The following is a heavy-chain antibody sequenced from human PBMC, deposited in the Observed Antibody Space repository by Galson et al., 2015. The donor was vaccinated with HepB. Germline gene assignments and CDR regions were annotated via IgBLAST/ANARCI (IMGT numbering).Heavy chain of an antibody. Sequence: SLRLSCAASGVTLSSYTMNWVRQTPGKELQWISYISTNGDTIHSADSVKGRFTVARDNARNSISLQMNSLRVEATAEYYCATTLVGSGAYWTFDFWGQGTLVTFSS. CDR1: GVTLSSYT. CDR2: ISTNGDTI. J-gene: IGHJ3*01. D-gene: IGHD2-15*01. CDR3: ATTLVGSGAYWTFDF. V-gene: IGHV3-48*04.